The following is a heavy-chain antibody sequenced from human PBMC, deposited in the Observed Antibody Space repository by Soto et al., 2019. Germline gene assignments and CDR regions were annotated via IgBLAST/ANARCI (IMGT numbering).Heavy chain of an antibody. Sequence: PGGSLRLSCAASGFTFSSYGMHWVRQAPGKGLEWVAVISYDGSNKYYADSVKGRFTISRDNSKNTLYLQMNSLRAEDTAVYYCAKVSPIAADPYYYYYGMDVWGQGTTVTVSS. CDR1: GFTFSSYG. D-gene: IGHD6-13*01. CDR2: ISYDGSNK. CDR3: AKVSPIAADPYYYYYGMDV. V-gene: IGHV3-30*18. J-gene: IGHJ6*02.